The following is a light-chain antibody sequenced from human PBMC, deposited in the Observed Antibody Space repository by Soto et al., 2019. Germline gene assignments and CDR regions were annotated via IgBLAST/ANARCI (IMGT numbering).Light chain of an antibody. J-gene: IGKJ4*01. V-gene: IGKV1-33*01. CDR1: QDIRNY. Sequence: DIQMTQSPSSLSASVGDRVTITCRASQDIRNYLNWYQQKPGKAPKLLIYDESNLRAGVPSRFSGSGTGTEITFTLTSLKPEDIAIYNCHHYHRHRPLAFGGGTKLEIK. CDR2: DES. CDR3: HHYHRHRPLA.